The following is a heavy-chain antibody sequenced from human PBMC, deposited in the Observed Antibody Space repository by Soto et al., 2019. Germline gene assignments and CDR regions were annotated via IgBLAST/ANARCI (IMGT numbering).Heavy chain of an antibody. CDR1: GFTFSSYW. CDR3: ARGPLDYYDSSGYFS. J-gene: IGHJ4*02. D-gene: IGHD3-22*01. Sequence: GGSLRLSCAASGFTFSSYWMHWVRQAPGKGLVWVSRINSDGSSTSYADSVKGRFTISRDNAKNTLYLQMNSLRAEDTAVYYCARGPLDYYDSSGYFSRGQGPLVNVSS. V-gene: IGHV3-74*01. CDR2: INSDGSST.